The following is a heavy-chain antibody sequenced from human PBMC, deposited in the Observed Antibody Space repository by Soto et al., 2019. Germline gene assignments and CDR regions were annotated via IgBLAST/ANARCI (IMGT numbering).Heavy chain of an antibody. J-gene: IGHJ4*02. Sequence: SETLSLTCTVSGASISSYYWSWIRQPPGKGLEWIGYIYYSGSTNYNPSLKSRVTISVDTSKNQFSLRLSSVTAADTAVYYCARMNYYDTSGYPFDYWGQGMMVTVSS. CDR1: GASISSYY. CDR3: ARMNYYDTSGYPFDY. D-gene: IGHD3-22*01. V-gene: IGHV4-59*01. CDR2: IYYSGST.